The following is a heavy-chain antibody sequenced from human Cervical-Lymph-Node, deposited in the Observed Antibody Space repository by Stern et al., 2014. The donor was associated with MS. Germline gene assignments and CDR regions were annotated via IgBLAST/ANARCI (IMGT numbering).Heavy chain of an antibody. CDR1: GDSIKTFGYY. CDR2: ISHSGVT. Sequence: QVQLGQSGPGLVKPSETLSLSCTVSGDSIKTFGYYWSWVRQSPGKGLEWIGFISHSGVTFYNESLKSRLTISQDTSTNQFSLRLTSVTAADTAVYFCMRGDYWGRGILVTVSS. CDR3: MRGDY. V-gene: IGHV4-31*03. J-gene: IGHJ4*02.